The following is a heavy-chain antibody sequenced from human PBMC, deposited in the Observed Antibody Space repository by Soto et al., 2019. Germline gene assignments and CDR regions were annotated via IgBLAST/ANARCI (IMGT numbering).Heavy chain of an antibody. Sequence: GGSLRLSCAASGFTFSSYSMNWVRQAPGKGLEWVSSISSSSSYIYYADSEKGRFTISRDNAKNSLYLEMNSLSAEDTAEYSCARGTERGFDFWGQGTLVTVSS. J-gene: IGHJ4*03. CDR3: ARGTERGFDF. D-gene: IGHD3-10*01. CDR1: GFTFSSYS. V-gene: IGHV3-21*01. CDR2: ISSSSSYI.